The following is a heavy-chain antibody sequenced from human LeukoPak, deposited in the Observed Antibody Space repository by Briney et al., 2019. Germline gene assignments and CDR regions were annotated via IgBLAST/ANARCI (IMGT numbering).Heavy chain of an antibody. CDR2: IYYSGST. V-gene: IGHV4-30-4*08. CDR3: ARAYDCTNGVCYFYAFDI. CDR1: GGSISSGDYY. D-gene: IGHD2-8*01. J-gene: IGHJ3*02. Sequence: PSETLSLTCTVSGGSISSGDYYWSWIRQPPGKGLEWIGYIYYSGSTYYNPSLKSRVTISVDTSKNQFSLKLSSMTAADTAVYYCARAYDCTNGVCYFYAFDIWGQGTMVTVSS.